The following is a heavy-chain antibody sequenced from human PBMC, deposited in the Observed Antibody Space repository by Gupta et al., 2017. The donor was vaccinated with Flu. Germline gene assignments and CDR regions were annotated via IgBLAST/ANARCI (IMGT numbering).Heavy chain of an antibody. J-gene: IGHJ4*02. D-gene: IGHD6-19*01. Sequence: INWVRQAPGKGLEWVSLISRSGEYIYYAEEVKGRVTIARDNAKNSLYLQMNSLRADDTAVYYCARVGYGSPSAPGPFDYWGQGTLVTVSS. CDR3: ARVGYGSPSAPGPFDY. CDR2: ISRSGEYI. V-gene: IGHV3-21*01.